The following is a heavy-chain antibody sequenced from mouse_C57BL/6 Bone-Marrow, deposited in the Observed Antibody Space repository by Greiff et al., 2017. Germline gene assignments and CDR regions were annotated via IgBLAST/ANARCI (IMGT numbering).Heavy chain of an antibody. Sequence: VQLQQSGPELVKPGASVKLSCKASGYTFTSYDINWVKQRPGQGLEWIGWISPRDGSTKYNEKFKGKATLTVDTSYSTTYMELHSLTSEDPTVYFCARVEFDSSSGDWYFDVGGTGPTVTVSS. V-gene: IGHV1-85*01. CDR3: ARVEFDSSSGDWYFDV. J-gene: IGHJ1*03. CDR2: ISPRDGST. D-gene: IGHD1-1*01. CDR1: GYTFTSYD.